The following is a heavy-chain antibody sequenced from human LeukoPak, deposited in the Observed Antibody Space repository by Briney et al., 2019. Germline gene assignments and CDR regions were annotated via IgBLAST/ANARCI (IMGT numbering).Heavy chain of an antibody. CDR1: GGSISSYY. V-gene: IGHV4-39*07. Sequence: PSETLSLTCTVSGGSISSYYWGWIRQPPGKGLEWIGSIYYSGSTYYNPSLKSRVTISVDTSKNQFSLKLSSVTAADTAVYYCARRRVYKYYYDSGPFDYWGQGTLVTVSS. J-gene: IGHJ4*02. CDR3: ARRRVYKYYYDSGPFDY. D-gene: IGHD3-22*01. CDR2: IYYSGST.